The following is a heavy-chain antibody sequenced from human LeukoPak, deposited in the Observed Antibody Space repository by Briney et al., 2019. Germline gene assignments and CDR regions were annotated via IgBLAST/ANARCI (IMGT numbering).Heavy chain of an antibody. Sequence: SETLSLTCTVSGGSISSSSYYWGWIRQPPGKGLEWIGSIYYSGSTYYNPSLKSRVTISVDRSKNQFSLKLSSVTAADTAVYYCARDNYYGSGSPMDVWGQGTTVTVSS. CDR2: IYYSGST. V-gene: IGHV4-39*07. CDR3: ARDNYYGSGSPMDV. J-gene: IGHJ6*02. D-gene: IGHD3-10*01. CDR1: GGSISSSSYY.